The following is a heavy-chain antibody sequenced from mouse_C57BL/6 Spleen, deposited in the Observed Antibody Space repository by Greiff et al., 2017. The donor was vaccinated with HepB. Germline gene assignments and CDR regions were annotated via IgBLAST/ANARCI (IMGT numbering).Heavy chain of an antibody. CDR3: ARRTYDYDGDWYFDV. J-gene: IGHJ1*03. CDR2: FHPYNDDT. Sequence: VQLVESGAELVKPGASVKMSCKASGYTFTTYPIEWMKQNHGKSLEWIGNFHPYNDDTKYNEKFKGKATLTVEKSSSTVYLELSRLTSDDSAVYYCARRTYDYDGDWYFDVWGTGTTVTVSS. CDR1: GYTFTTYP. D-gene: IGHD2-4*01. V-gene: IGHV1-47*01.